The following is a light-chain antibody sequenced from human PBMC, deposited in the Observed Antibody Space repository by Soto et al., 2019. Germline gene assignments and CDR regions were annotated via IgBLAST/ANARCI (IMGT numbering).Light chain of an antibody. CDR2: WAS. Sequence: DIVMTQAPDSLAASLGAIVTINCKSSRNLLYNDKNYVAWHQQRPGQAPKLLIYWASTRESEVPVRISGSGSVTDFRLTIRDLQAADAAVYYCQQFYTTPRTFGQGTRVEI. V-gene: IGKV4-1*01. J-gene: IGKJ2*01. CDR1: RNLLYNDKNY. CDR3: QQFYTTPRT.